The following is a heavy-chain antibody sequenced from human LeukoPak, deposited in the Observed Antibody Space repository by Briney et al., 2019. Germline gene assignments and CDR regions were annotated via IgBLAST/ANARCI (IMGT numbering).Heavy chain of an antibody. CDR1: GGSISSYY. J-gene: IGHJ4*02. V-gene: IGHV4-59*01. CDR3: ARDRELGY. D-gene: IGHD1-1*01. Sequence: PSETLSLTCTVSGGSISSYYWSWIRQPPGKGLEWIGWSYHRGSTSYNPSLKSRVAISVDTSKNQSSLKLSSVTAADTAVYYCARDRELGYWGQGTLVTVSS. CDR2: SYHRGST.